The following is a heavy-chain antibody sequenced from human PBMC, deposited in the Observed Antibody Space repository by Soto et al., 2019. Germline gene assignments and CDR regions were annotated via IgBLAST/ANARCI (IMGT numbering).Heavy chain of an antibody. CDR3: ARSFGRDVSGANYFDP. CDR2: IYYSGST. CDR1: GGSISSGGYY. J-gene: IGHJ5*02. D-gene: IGHD3-10*01. Sequence: SETLSLTCTVSGGSISSGGYYWSWIRQHPGKGLEWIGYIYYSGSTYYNPSLKSRVTVSVDTSKNQFSLKLSSVTAADTATYYCARSFGRDVSGANYFDPWGQGTLVTVSS. V-gene: IGHV4-31*03.